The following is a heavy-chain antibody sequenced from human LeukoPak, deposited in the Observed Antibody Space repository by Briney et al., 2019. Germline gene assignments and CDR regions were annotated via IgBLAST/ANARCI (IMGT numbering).Heavy chain of an antibody. CDR3: ARSPQVWYSSSWCFDY. CDR2: IYSGGST. D-gene: IGHD6-13*01. CDR1: GFTVSSNY. Sequence: PGGSLRLSCAASGFTVSSNYMSWVRQAPGKGLEWVSVIYSGGSTYYADSVKGRFTISRDNSKNTLYLQMNSLRAEDTAVYYCARSPQVWYSSSWCFDYWGQGTLVTVSS. V-gene: IGHV3-53*01. J-gene: IGHJ4*02.